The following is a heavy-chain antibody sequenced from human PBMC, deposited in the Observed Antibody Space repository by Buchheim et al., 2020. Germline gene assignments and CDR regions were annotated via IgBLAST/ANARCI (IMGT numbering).Heavy chain of an antibody. CDR3: ARDQGNDV. Sequence: QVQLVESGRGVVQPGRSLRLSCAASGFTFSSYAMHWVRQAPGKGLEWVAVISYDGSNKYYADSVKGRFTISRDNSKNTLYLQMNSLRAEDTAVYYCARDQGNDVWGQGTT. CDR2: ISYDGSNK. J-gene: IGHJ6*02. CDR1: GFTFSSYA. V-gene: IGHV3-30*04.